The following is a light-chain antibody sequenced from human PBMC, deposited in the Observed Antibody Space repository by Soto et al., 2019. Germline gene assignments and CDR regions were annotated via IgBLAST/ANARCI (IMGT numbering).Light chain of an antibody. V-gene: IGKV3-20*01. Sequence: ETVLTQSPGTLSLSPGERASLSCGASQSVSNSYLAWYQQKPGQAPRLLIHGASSRATDIPDRFSGSGSGTDFTLTISRLEPEDFAVYYCQQYGSSPLTFGGGTKVEIK. CDR2: GAS. CDR1: QSVSNSY. J-gene: IGKJ4*01. CDR3: QQYGSSPLT.